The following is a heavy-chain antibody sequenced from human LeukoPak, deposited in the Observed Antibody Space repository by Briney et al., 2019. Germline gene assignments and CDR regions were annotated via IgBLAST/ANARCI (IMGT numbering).Heavy chain of an antibody. CDR1: SGSVSSSSYY. J-gene: IGHJ5*02. CDR2: ICFSGST. V-gene: IGHV4-61*01. Sequence: SETLSLTCTVSSGSVSSSSYYWSWIRQPPGKGLEWIGYICFSGSTNCNPSLKSRVTLSVDTSKNQFSLKLTSVTAAGTAVYYCAWVVNRAWFDPWGQGTLVTVPS. CDR3: AWVVNRAWFDP. D-gene: IGHD4-23*01.